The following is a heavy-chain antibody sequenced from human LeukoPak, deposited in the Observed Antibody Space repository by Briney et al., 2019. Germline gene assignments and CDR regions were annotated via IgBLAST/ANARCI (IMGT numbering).Heavy chain of an antibody. CDR1: GYTFTGYY. J-gene: IGHJ6*03. Sequence: ASVKVSCKASGYTFTGYYMHWVRQAPGQGLEWMGWINPNSGGTNYAQKFQGRVTMTRDTSISTAYMELSRLRSDDTAVYYCARAPQLLRFGNADYYMDVWGKGTTVTVSS. V-gene: IGHV1-2*02. D-gene: IGHD3-10*01. CDR2: INPNSGGT. CDR3: ARAPQLLRFGNADYYMDV.